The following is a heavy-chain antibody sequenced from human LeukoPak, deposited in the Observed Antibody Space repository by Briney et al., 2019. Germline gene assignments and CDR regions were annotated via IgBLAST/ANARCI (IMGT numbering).Heavy chain of an antibody. CDR1: CGSFSGYY. CDR2: INHSGST. J-gene: IGHJ4*02. Sequence: SETLSLTCAVYCGSFSGYYWSWIRQPPGKGLEWIGEINHSGSTNYNPSLKSRVTISVDTSKNQFSLKLSSVTAADTAVYYCARARRPYVGATLDYWGQGTLVTVSS. D-gene: IGHD1-26*01. V-gene: IGHV4-34*01. CDR3: ARARRPYVGATLDY.